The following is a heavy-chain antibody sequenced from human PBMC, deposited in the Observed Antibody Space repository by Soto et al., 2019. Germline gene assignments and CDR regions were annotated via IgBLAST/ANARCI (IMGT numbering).Heavy chain of an antibody. CDR1: GGSISSGDYY. Sequence: SETLSLTCTVSGGSISSGDYYWSWIRQPPGKGLEWVGYISYSGNTYYNPSLKSRVRISVDTSKNQFSLTLRSVTAADTAVYYCVRAGGLTGSDFDPWGQGTLVTVSS. CDR3: VRAGGLTGSDFDP. D-gene: IGHD3-9*01. J-gene: IGHJ5*02. V-gene: IGHV4-30-4*08. CDR2: ISYSGNT.